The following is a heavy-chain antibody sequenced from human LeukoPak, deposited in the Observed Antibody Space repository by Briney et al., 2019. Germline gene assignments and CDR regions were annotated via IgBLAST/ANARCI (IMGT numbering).Heavy chain of an antibody. Sequence: PSETLSLTCTVSGYSISSGYYWGWIRQPPGKGLEWIGSIYHSGSTYYNPSLKSRVTISVDTSKNQFSLKLSSVTAADTAVYYCARDLVAAAGTGWFDPWGQGTLVTVSS. CDR2: IYHSGST. CDR3: ARDLVAAAGTGWFDP. CDR1: GYSISSGYY. D-gene: IGHD6-13*01. V-gene: IGHV4-38-2*02. J-gene: IGHJ5*02.